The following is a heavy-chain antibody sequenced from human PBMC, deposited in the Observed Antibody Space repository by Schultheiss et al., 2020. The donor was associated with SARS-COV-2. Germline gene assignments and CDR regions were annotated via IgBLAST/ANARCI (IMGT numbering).Heavy chain of an antibody. CDR1: GYSISSGYY. Sequence: SETLSLTCTVSGYSISSGYYWGWIRQPPGKGLEWIGYIYYSGSTYYNPSLKSRVTISVDTSKNQFSLKLSSVTAADTAVYYCSHYYDSSGYYLYGMDVWGQGTTVTVSS. V-gene: IGHV4-38-2*02. J-gene: IGHJ6*02. D-gene: IGHD3-22*01. CDR2: IYYSGST. CDR3: SHYYDSSGYYLYGMDV.